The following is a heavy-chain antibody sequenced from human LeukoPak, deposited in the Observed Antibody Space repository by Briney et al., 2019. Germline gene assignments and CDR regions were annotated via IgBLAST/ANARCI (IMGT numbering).Heavy chain of an antibody. CDR1: GGSFSGYY. D-gene: IGHD2-15*01. CDR2: VNHSGST. V-gene: IGHV4-34*01. J-gene: IGHJ5*02. Sequence: SETLSLTCAVYGGSFSGYYWSWIRQPPGKGLEWIGEVNHSGSTNYNPSLKSRVTISVDTSKNQFSLKLSSVAAADTAVYYCATRILASAGTNWFDPWGQGTLVTVSS. CDR3: ATRILASAGTNWFDP.